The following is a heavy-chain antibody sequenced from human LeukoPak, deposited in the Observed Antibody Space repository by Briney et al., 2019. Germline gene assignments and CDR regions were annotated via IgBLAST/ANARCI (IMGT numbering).Heavy chain of an antibody. CDR1: GFTFSSYA. Sequence: AGGSLRLSCAASGFTFSSYAMSWVRQAPGKGLEWVSAISGSGGSTYYADSVKGRFTISRDNSKNTLYLQMNSLRAEDTALYYCAKDIGLRVYYYYGMDVWGQGTTVTVSS. CDR2: ISGSGGST. J-gene: IGHJ6*02. D-gene: IGHD1-26*01. CDR3: AKDIGLRVYYYYGMDV. V-gene: IGHV3-23*01.